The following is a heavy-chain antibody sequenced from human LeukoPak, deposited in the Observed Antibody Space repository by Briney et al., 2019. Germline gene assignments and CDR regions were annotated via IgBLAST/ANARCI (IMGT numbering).Heavy chain of an antibody. CDR3: AKDRYYDSSGYFSADY. Sequence: GGSLRLSCAASGFTFDDYAMHWVRQAPGKGLEWVSGISWNSGSIGYADSVKGRFTISRDNAKNSLYLQMNSLRAEDTALYYCAKDRYYDSSGYFSADYWGQGTLVTVSS. V-gene: IGHV3-9*01. J-gene: IGHJ4*02. D-gene: IGHD3-22*01. CDR2: ISWNSGSI. CDR1: GFTFDDYA.